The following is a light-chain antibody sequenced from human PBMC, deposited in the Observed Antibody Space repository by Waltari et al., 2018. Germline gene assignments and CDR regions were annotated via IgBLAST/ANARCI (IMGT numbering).Light chain of an antibody. CDR2: LAS. CDR1: QGISSY. CDR3: QELKNYPFT. V-gene: IGKV1-9*01. Sequence: DTQLTPSPSSLSASVGNXVTITCRASQGISSYLAWYQQKPGKAPKLLISLASTLQSGVPSRFSGSGSGTEFTLTISSLQPEDFATYSCQELKNYPFTFGPGTRVDI. J-gene: IGKJ3*01.